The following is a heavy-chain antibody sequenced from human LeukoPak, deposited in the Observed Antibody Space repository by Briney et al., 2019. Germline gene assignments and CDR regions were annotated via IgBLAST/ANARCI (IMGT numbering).Heavy chain of an antibody. CDR2: IIPIFGTA. D-gene: IGHD4-17*01. Sequence: SVKVSCKASGGTFSSYAISWVRQAPGQGLEWMGGIIPIFGTANYAQKFQGRVTITADKSTRTAYMELSSLRSEDTAVYYCARGDYGDYPTPFDYWGQGTLVTVSS. CDR3: ARGDYGDYPTPFDY. V-gene: IGHV1-69*06. J-gene: IGHJ4*02. CDR1: GGTFSSYA.